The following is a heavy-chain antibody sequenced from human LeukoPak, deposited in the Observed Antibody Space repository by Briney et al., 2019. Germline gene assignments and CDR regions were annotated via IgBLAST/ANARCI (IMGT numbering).Heavy chain of an antibody. D-gene: IGHD6-19*01. Sequence: GGSLRLSCTASGFSFSSYWMSWVRQPPGKGLEWVANIKQDGSDKYYIDSVKGRFTISRDNAKNSLYLQMNSLRAEVTAVYYCANPPPSSGWYSGAFDIWGQGTMVTVSS. J-gene: IGHJ3*02. V-gene: IGHV3-7*03. CDR1: GFSFSSYW. CDR3: ANPPPSSGWYSGAFDI. CDR2: IKQDGSDK.